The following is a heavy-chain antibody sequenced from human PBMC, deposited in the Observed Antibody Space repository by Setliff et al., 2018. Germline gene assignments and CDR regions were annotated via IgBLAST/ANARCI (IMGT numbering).Heavy chain of an antibody. J-gene: IGHJ3*02. CDR1: GYSFSTCW. V-gene: IGHV1-69*10. CDR3: ARPDVGGSWTSDAFDI. CDR2: IIPILGIA. Sequence: PGESLKISCKGSGYSFSTCWIGWVRQMPGKGLEWMGGIIPILGIANYAQKFQGRVTITADESTSTAYMELSSLRSEDTAVYYCARPDVGGSWTSDAFDIWGQGTMVTVSS.